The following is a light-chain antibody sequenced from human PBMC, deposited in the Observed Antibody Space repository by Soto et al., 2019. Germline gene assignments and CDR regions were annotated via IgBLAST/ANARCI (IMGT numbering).Light chain of an antibody. CDR3: QQSYGTPRT. J-gene: IGKJ1*01. CDR2: AAS. V-gene: IGKV1-39*01. Sequence: DIQMTQSPPSLSASVGDRVTITCRASQGISTYLNWYQQKPGKAPNLLIYAASTLQSGVPSRFSGSGSGTDFSLTISSLHPEDFATYYCQQSYGTPRTFGQGTKVDI. CDR1: QGISTY.